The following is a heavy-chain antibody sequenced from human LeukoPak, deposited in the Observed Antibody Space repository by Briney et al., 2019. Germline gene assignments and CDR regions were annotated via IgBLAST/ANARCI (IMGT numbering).Heavy chain of an antibody. CDR2: IYYSGST. CDR3: ARDLRDGYANWYFDL. J-gene: IGHJ2*01. CDR1: GGSISSYY. D-gene: IGHD5-24*01. V-gene: IGHV4-59*01. Sequence: PSETLSLTCTVSGGSISSYYWSWIRQPPGKGLEWIGYIYYSGSTNYNPSLKSRVTISVDTSKNQFSLKLSSVTAADTAVYYCARDLRDGYANWYFDLWGRGTLVTASS.